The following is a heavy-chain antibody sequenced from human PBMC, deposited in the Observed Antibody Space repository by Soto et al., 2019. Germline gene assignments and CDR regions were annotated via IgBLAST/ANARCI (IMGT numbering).Heavy chain of an antibody. CDR2: ISSSSSTI. J-gene: IGHJ1*01. CDR1: GFTFSSYS. D-gene: IGHD3-22*01. V-gene: IGHV3-48*02. Sequence: GGSLRLSCAASGFTFSSYSMNWVRQAPGKGLEWVSYISSSSSTIYYADSVKGRFTISRDNAKNSLYLQMNSLRDEDTAVYYCARGEGAYYYDSSGYYYDAEYFQHWGQGTLVTVSS. CDR3: ARGEGAYYYDSSGYYYDAEYFQH.